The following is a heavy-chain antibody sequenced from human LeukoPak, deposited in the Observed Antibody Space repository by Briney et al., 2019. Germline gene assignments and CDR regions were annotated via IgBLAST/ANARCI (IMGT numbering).Heavy chain of an antibody. V-gene: IGHV5-51*01. CDR1: GYSFTSYW. Sequence: PGESLKISCKGSGYSFTSYWIGWVRQMPGKGLEWMGIIYPGDSDTRYSPSFQGQVTISADKSITTAYLQWSSLKASDTAMYYCARLRAGIYYGLGRASAPEGLFDYWGQGTLLTVSS. D-gene: IGHD3-10*01. J-gene: IGHJ4*02. CDR2: IYPGDSDT. CDR3: ARLRAGIYYGLGRASAPEGLFDY.